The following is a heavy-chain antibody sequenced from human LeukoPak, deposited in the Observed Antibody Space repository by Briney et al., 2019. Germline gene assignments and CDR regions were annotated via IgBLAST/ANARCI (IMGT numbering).Heavy chain of an antibody. CDR3: ARFRTTLTWVSALDV. J-gene: IGHJ3*01. CDR1: GFTFRRYS. D-gene: IGHD1-1*01. Sequence: GGSLRLSCVASGFTFRRYSMSWVRQAPGKGLEWVANIKQDGSEIYYVDSVKGRFTIFRDNAKNSLYLQTSSLRAEDTAVYYCARFRTTLTWVSALDVWGQGTLVVVSS. V-gene: IGHV3-7*01. CDR2: IKQDGSEI.